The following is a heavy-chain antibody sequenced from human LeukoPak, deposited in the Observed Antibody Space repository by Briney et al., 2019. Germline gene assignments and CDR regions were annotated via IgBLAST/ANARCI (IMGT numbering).Heavy chain of an antibody. CDR2: TGGSDDNT. V-gene: IGHV3-23*01. CDR1: GFSFNGYA. Sequence: PGGSLRLSCEGSGFSFNGYAMSWVRQAPGKGLEWVAVTGGSDDNTHYADSVKGRFSISRDTSENRLFLQMNSLRPDDSALYYCTKDRMTGFSSGWYSAYWGQGTLVTVSS. D-gene: IGHD6-19*01. J-gene: IGHJ4*02. CDR3: TKDRMTGFSSGWYSAY.